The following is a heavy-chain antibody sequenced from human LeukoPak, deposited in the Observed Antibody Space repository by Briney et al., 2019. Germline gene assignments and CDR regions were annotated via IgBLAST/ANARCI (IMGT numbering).Heavy chain of an antibody. CDR2: INHRGSA. V-gene: IGHV4-34*01. Sequence: SETLSLTCAVSGGSFTGYYWSWIRQSPGTGLEWIGEINHRGSANYNPSLKSRVTISLNTSVTHSALRLDSVTAADTAIYYCARGGRFGVLLPFPHWFDPWGQGSLVTVSS. CDR3: ARGGRFGVLLPFPHWFDP. J-gene: IGHJ5*02. D-gene: IGHD3-10*01. CDR1: GGSFTGYY.